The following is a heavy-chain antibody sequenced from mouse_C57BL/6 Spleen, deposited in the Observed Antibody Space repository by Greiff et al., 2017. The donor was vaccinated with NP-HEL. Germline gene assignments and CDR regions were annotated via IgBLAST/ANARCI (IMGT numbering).Heavy chain of an antibody. CDR3: TNTVVDPWFAY. J-gene: IGHJ3*01. Sequence: EVQLQQSGAELVRPGASVKLSCTASGFNIKDYYMHWVKQRPEQGLEWIGRIDPEDGDTEYAPKFQGKATMTADTSSNTAYLQLSSLKSEDTAVYYCTNTVVDPWFAYWGQGTLVTVSA. CDR1: GFNIKDYY. D-gene: IGHD1-1*01. V-gene: IGHV14-1*01. CDR2: IDPEDGDT.